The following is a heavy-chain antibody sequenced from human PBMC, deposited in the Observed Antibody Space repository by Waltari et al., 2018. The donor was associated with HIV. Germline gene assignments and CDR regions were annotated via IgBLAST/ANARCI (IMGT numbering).Heavy chain of an antibody. D-gene: IGHD4-17*01. J-gene: IGHJ4*02. CDR2: ITPDGSEA. Sequence: EVQLVESGGGLVQPGGSLRLSCAASGFTFSTNWLSWVRQAPGTGLEGVASITPDGSEAYYVASEEGRFTISKENGENSLYLQMNSLRAEDTAMYYCAKLRGTVTTYDYWGQGTLVTVSS. V-gene: IGHV3-7*01. CDR3: AKLRGTVTTYDY. CDR1: GFTFSTNW.